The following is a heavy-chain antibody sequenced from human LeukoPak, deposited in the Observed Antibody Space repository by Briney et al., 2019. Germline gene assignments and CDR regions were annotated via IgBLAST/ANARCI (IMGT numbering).Heavy chain of an antibody. CDR1: GFTFDDYT. V-gene: IGHV3-43*01. D-gene: IGHD1-26*01. Sequence: GGSLRLSCAASGFTFDDYTMHWVRQAPGKGLEWVSIISWDGGSTYYADSVKGRFTISRDNSKNSLYLQMNSLRTEDTALYYCGCSGSYNYYFDYWGQGTLVTVSS. J-gene: IGHJ4*02. CDR2: ISWDGGST. CDR3: GCSGSYNYYFDY.